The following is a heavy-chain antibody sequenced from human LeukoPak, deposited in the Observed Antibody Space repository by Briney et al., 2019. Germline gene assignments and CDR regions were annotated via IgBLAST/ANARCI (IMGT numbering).Heavy chain of an antibody. D-gene: IGHD3-22*01. J-gene: IGHJ4*02. V-gene: IGHV1-18*01. CDR1: GGTFSSYA. CDR2: ISVYNGNT. CDR3: ARRDYYDSSGYGGYFDH. Sequence: ASVKVSCKASGGTFSSYAISWGRQAPGQGLEWLGWISVYNGNTNYAQKFRDRVTMTTDTSTNTADMELRSLRSDDTAVYYCARRDYYDSSGYGGYFDHWGQGTLVTVSS.